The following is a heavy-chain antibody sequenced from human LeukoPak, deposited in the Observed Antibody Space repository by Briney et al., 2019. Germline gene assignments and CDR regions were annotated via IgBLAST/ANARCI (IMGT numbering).Heavy chain of an antibody. J-gene: IGHJ4*02. CDR2: IQNDGSDK. D-gene: IGHD6-13*01. CDR3: AREGGRAVPGRFDQ. CDR1: GINFRSSG. Sequence: GGSLRLSCAASGINFRSSGMHWVRQAPGKGLEWVTFIQNDGSDKYYAASVKVRFTISRDNSKNTVYLHMASLRADDTALYYCAREGGRAVPGRFDQWGQGTLVTVSS. V-gene: IGHV3-30*02.